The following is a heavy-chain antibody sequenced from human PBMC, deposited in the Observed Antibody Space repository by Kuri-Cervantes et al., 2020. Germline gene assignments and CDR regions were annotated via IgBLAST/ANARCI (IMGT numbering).Heavy chain of an antibody. J-gene: IGHJ2*01. CDR1: GYSISSDYY. V-gene: IGHV4-38-2*02. CDR3: ARGKQGPRCFDL. CDR2: FYHSGST. Sequence: SETLSLTCTVSGYSISSDYYWGWIRQPPGKGLEWIGNFYHSGSTYYNPSLKSRVTISVDTSKNQFSLKLTSVTAADTAVYYCARGKQGPRCFDLWGRGTLVTVSS.